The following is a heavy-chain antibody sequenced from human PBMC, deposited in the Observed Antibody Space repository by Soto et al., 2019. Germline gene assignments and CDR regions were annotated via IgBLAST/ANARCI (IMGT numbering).Heavy chain of an antibody. CDR1: GYTFTSYD. D-gene: IGHD3-3*01. CDR3: ARVLYYDFWSGYHAFDI. Sequence: ASVKVSCKASGYTFTSYDINWVRQATGQGLEWMRWMNPNSGNTGYAQKFQGRVTMTRNTSISTAYMELSSLRSEDTAVYYCARVLYYDFWSGYHAFDIWGQGTMVTVSS. V-gene: IGHV1-8*01. CDR2: MNPNSGNT. J-gene: IGHJ3*02.